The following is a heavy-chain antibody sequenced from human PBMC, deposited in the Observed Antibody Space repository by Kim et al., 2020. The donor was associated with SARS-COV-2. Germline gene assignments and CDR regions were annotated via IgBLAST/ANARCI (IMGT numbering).Heavy chain of an antibody. D-gene: IGHD6-19*01. CDR3: AKGSGWYSGIAY. CDR2: ISWNSGSI. J-gene: IGHJ4*02. Sequence: GGSLRLSCAASGFTFGDYAMHWVRQAPGKGLEWVSGISWNSGSIGYADSVKGRFTISRDNAKNSLYLQMNSLRAEDTALYYCAKGSGWYSGIAYWGQGTLVTVSS. CDR1: GFTFGDYA. V-gene: IGHV3-9*01.